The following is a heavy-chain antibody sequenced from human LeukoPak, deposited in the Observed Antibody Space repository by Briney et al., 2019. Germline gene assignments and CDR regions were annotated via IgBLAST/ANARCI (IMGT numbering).Heavy chain of an antibody. D-gene: IGHD3-16*01. Sequence: SVKVSCKASGGTFSSYAISWVRQAPGQGLEWMGGIIPIFGTANYAQKFQGGVTITADESTSTAYMELSSLRSEDTAVYYCAHGGISLRPADRGAFDIWGQGTMVTVSS. CDR1: GGTFSSYA. V-gene: IGHV1-69*13. CDR2: IIPIFGTA. CDR3: AHGGISLRPADRGAFDI. J-gene: IGHJ3*02.